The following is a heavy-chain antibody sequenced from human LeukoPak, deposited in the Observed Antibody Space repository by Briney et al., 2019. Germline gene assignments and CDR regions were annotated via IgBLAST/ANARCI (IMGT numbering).Heavy chain of an antibody. CDR1: GGTFSSYA. D-gene: IGHD6-13*01. CDR3: ASTDGYSSSLHDAFDI. Sequence: GASVKVSCKASGGTFSSYAISWVRQAPGQGLEWMGGIIPIFGTANYAQKFQGRVTITADKSTSTAYMELSSLRSEDTAVYYCASTDGYSSSLHDAFDIWGQGTMVTVSS. CDR2: IIPIFGTA. V-gene: IGHV1-69*06. J-gene: IGHJ3*02.